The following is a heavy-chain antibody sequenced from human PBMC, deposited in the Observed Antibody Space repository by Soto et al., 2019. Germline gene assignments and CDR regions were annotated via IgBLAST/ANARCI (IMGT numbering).Heavy chain of an antibody. D-gene: IGHD2-2*01. CDR2: INHSGST. CDR3: ARVKIVVVPAANYYYGMDV. J-gene: IGHJ6*02. CDR1: GGSFSGYY. V-gene: IGHV4-34*01. Sequence: SETLSLTCAVYGGSFSGYYWSWIRQPPGKGLEWIGEINHSGSTNYNPSLKSRVTISVDTSKNQFSLKLSSVTAADTAVYYCARVKIVVVPAANYYYGMDVWGQETTVTVSS.